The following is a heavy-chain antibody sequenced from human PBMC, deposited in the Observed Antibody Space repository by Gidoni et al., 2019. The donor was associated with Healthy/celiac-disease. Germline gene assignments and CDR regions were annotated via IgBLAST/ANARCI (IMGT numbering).Heavy chain of an antibody. Sequence: QLQLQESGPGLVKPSETLSLTCTVSGGSISSSSYYWGWIRQPPGKGLEWIGSIYYSGSTYYNPSLKSRVTISVDTSKNQFSLKLSSVTAADTAVYYCAGNYYGSGTPWGYWGQGTLVTVSS. J-gene: IGHJ4*02. CDR1: GGSISSSSYY. CDR3: AGNYYGSGTPWGY. V-gene: IGHV4-39*01. CDR2: IYYSGST. D-gene: IGHD3-10*01.